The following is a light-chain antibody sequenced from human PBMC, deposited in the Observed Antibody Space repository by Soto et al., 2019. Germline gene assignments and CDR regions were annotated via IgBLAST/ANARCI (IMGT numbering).Light chain of an antibody. J-gene: IGKJ5*01. V-gene: IGKV1-17*03. CDR2: DAS. CDR3: LHQHNFTIT. CDR1: QGISNH. Sequence: DIKMTQSLSAMSASVGDKVTITCRASQGISNHLVWFQQKPGQVPKRLIYDASVLQPGVSSRFSGSGSGTDGTLTISSLQTEDGATYYCLHQHNFTITFGQGTRLEIK.